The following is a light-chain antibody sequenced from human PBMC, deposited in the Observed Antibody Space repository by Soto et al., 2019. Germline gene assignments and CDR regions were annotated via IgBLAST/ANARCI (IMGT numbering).Light chain of an antibody. J-gene: IGLJ2*01. CDR2: DVS. V-gene: IGLV2-14*03. CDR1: SSDIGDYDY. Sequence: QSVLTQPASVSGSPGQSITISCTGTSSDIGDYDYVSWYQQQPGKAPNLMIYDVSNRPSGISNLFAGSKAGTTSSLTISGLQPEDEADYYCSSYTRRSSLVFGGGTQLTVL. CDR3: SSYTRRSSLV.